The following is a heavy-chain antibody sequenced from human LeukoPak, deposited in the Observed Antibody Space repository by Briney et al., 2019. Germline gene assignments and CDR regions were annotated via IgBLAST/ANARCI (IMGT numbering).Heavy chain of an antibody. Sequence: PSETLSLTCTVSGGSISSSSYYWGWIRQPPGKGLEWIGSIYYSGSTYYNPSLKSRVTISVDTSKNQFSLKLSSVTAADTAIYYCERGEYCYYYYYMDVWGKGTTVTVSS. D-gene: IGHD2/OR15-2a*01. CDR2: IYYSGST. J-gene: IGHJ6*03. CDR1: GGSISSSSYY. CDR3: ERGEYCYYYYYMDV. V-gene: IGHV4-39*01.